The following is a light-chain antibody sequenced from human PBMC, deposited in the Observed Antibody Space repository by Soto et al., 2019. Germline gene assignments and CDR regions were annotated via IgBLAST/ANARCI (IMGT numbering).Light chain of an antibody. CDR1: QSVSSSY. Sequence: IVLTQSPGTLSLSPGERATLSCRASQSVSSSYLAWYQQKPGQAPRLLIYGASSRATGIPDRFSGSGSGTNFPLTISRLEPEDFAVYYCQQYGSSGTFGQGTRLEIK. V-gene: IGKV3-20*01. J-gene: IGKJ5*01. CDR2: GAS. CDR3: QQYGSSGT.